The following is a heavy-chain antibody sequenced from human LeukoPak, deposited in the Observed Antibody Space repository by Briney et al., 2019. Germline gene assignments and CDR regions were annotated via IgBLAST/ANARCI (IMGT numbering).Heavy chain of an antibody. Sequence: SQTLSLTCSVSGGSISSGDYYWSWIRQPPGKGLEWIGYIYYSGSTYYNPSLKSRVTISVDTSKNQFSLKLSSVTAADTAVYYCARVVVVVADGMDVWGKGTTVTVSS. V-gene: IGHV4-30-4*01. CDR1: GGSISSGDYY. CDR3: ARVVVVVADGMDV. CDR2: IYYSGST. D-gene: IGHD2-15*01. J-gene: IGHJ6*04.